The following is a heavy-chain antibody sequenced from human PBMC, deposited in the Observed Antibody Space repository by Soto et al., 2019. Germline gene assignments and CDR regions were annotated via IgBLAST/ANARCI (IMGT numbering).Heavy chain of an antibody. CDR3: AKDNSMDCRGDCYNYLDD. J-gene: IGHJ4*02. V-gene: IGHV3-30*18. CDR2: ISYAGINR. CDR1: GFTFSDFG. Sequence: QVQLVESGGGVVQPGRSLRLSCAASGFTFSDFGMHWVRRAPGKGLEWVAAISYAGINRYYADSMKGRFTISRDDSKNTRFLQMDSLRPADTGMYYCAKDNSMDCRGDCYNYLDDWGQAALVTVSS. D-gene: IGHD2-21*01.